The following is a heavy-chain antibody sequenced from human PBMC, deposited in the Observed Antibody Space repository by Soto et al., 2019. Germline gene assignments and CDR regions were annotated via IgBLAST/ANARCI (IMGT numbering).Heavy chain of an antibody. CDR1: GGSFSGYY. V-gene: IGHV4-34*01. CDR2: INHSGST. Sequence: SETLSLTCAVYGGSFSGYYWSWIRQPPGKGLEWIGEINHSGSTNYNPSLKSRVTISVDTSKNQFSLKLSSVTAADTAVYYCARGLLIAAAATWGQGTLVTVSS. J-gene: IGHJ4*02. D-gene: IGHD6-13*01. CDR3: ARGLLIAAAAT.